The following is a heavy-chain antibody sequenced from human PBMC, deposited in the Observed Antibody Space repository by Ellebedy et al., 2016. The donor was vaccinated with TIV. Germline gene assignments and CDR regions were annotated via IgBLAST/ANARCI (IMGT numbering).Heavy chain of an antibody. D-gene: IGHD3-3*01. Sequence: GGSLRLXCAAAASGFTFSSYAMTWVRQAPGKGLEWVSAISGSGATTYYADSVKGRFTISRDNSKNMLYLQMHSPRAEDTAVYYCAKVYYDFWSGYPYYFDYWGQGTLVTVSS. CDR2: ISGSGATT. CDR3: AKVYYDFWSGYPYYFDY. CDR1: GFTFSSYA. V-gene: IGHV3-23*01. J-gene: IGHJ4*02.